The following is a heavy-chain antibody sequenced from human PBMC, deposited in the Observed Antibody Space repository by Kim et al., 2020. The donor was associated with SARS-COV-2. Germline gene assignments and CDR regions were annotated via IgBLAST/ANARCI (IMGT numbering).Heavy chain of an antibody. D-gene: IGHD3-3*01. Sequence: ASVKVSCKASGYTFTSYAMNWVRQAPGQGLEWMGWINTNTGNPTYAQGFTGRFVFSLDTSVSTAYLQISSLKAEDTAVYYCARDFDFWSGPNYYYYYMDVWGKGTTVTVSS. CDR3: ARDFDFWSGPNYYYYYMDV. CDR2: INTNTGNP. CDR1: GYTFTSYA. V-gene: IGHV7-4-1*02. J-gene: IGHJ6*03.